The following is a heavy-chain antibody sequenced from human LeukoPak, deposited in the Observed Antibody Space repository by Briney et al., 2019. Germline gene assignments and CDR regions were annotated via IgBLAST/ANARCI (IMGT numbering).Heavy chain of an antibody. V-gene: IGHV1-46*01. CDR1: GYTFTSYY. Sequence: ASVKVFCKASGYTFTSYYMHWVRQAPGQGLEWMGIINPSGGSTSYAQKFQGRVTITADESTSTAYMELSSLRSEDTAVYYCARRPYCGGDCYSPFDAFDIWGQGTMVTVSS. CDR3: ARRPYCGGDCYSPFDAFDI. J-gene: IGHJ3*02. D-gene: IGHD2-21*02. CDR2: INPSGGST.